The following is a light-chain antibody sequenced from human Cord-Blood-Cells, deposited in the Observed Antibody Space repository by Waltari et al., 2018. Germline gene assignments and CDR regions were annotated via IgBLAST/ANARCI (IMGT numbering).Light chain of an antibody. J-gene: IGKJ2*01. CDR1: QSVSSSY. CDR3: QQYGSSPYT. CDR2: GAS. V-gene: IGKV3-20*01. Sequence: EIVLTQSPGTPSLSPGERATLSCRASQSVSSSYLAWYQQKPGQAPRLLIYGASSRATGIPDFTLTISRLEPEDFAVYYCQQYGSSPYTFGQGTKLEIK.